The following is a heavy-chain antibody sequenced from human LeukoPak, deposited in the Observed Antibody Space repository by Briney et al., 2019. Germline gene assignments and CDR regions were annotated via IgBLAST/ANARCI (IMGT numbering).Heavy chain of an antibody. CDR1: GRSISNRNYY. J-gene: IGHJ4*02. CDR2: IYYSGST. CDR3: ARLAIVGATTGYLDH. V-gene: IGHV4-39*01. Sequence: NPSETLSLTCTVCGRSISNRNYYGGWIRQPPAKGLEWIGSIYYSGSTYYNPSLKSRVTISVDTSKNQFSLKLSSVTAADAAVYFCARLAIVGATTGYLDHWGQGTLVTVSS. D-gene: IGHD1-26*01.